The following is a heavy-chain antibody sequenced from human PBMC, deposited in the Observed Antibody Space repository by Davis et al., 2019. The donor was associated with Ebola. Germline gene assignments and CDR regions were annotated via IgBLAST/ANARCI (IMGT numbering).Heavy chain of an antibody. V-gene: IGHV4-34*01. D-gene: IGHD1-26*01. J-gene: IGHJ5*02. CDR1: GASFSGYY. CDR2: INRGGGT. Sequence: SETLSLTCAVYGASFSGYYWSWIRQPPGKGLEWIGEINRGGGTNYNPSLKSRVTISVDTSKNQFSLKLSSVTAADTAVYYCARGLGIGSWFDPWGQGTLVTVSS. CDR3: ARGLGIGSWFDP.